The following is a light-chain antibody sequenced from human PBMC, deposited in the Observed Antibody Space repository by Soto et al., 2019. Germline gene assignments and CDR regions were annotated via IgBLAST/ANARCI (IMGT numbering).Light chain of an antibody. V-gene: IGLV7-46*01. Sequence: QAVVTQEPSLTVSPGGTVTLTCGSSTGAVTSGHYPYWFQQKPGQAPRTLIYDTSNKHSWTPARFSGSLLGGKAALTLSGAQPEDEAEYYCLLSYSGARSRVFGGGTKLPVL. CDR3: LLSYSGARSRV. J-gene: IGLJ3*02. CDR2: DTS. CDR1: TGAVTSGHY.